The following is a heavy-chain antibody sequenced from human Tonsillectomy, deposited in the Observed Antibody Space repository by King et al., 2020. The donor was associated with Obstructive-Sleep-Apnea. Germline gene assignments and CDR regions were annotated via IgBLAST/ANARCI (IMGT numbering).Heavy chain of an antibody. CDR1: GGSISSGDYY. V-gene: IGHV4-30-4*01. Sequence: QLQESGPGLVKPSQTLSLTCTVSGGSISSGDYYWSWIRQPPGKGLEWVGYIYYSGSTYYNPSLKSRVTISVDTSKNQFSLKLSSVTAADTAVYSCARDPTDYGDYVGYWGQGTLVTVSS. J-gene: IGHJ4*02. CDR2: IYYSGST. CDR3: ARDPTDYGDYVGY. D-gene: IGHD4-17*01.